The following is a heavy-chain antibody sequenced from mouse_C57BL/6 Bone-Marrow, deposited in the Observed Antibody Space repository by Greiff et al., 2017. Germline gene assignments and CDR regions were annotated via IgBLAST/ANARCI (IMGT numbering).Heavy chain of an antibody. J-gene: IGHJ1*03. CDR2: FYPGSGSI. V-gene: IGHV1-62-2*01. Sequence: VQLQQSGAELVKPGASVKLSCKASGYTFTEYTIHWVKQRSGQGLEWIGWFYPGSGSIKYNEKFKDKATLTADKSSSTVYMELSRLTSEDSAVYFCARHEDRDYSNYVDWYFDVWGTGTTVTVSS. D-gene: IGHD2-5*01. CDR3: ARHEDRDYSNYVDWYFDV. CDR1: GYTFTEYT.